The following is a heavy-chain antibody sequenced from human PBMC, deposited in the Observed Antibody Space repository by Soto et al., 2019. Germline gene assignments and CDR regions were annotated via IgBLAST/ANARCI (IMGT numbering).Heavy chain of an antibody. V-gene: IGHV4-59*01. J-gene: IGHJ6*02. CDR3: ARTTSITEGYYYYYGMDV. Sequence: SEPLSLTCTVSGGSISSYYWSWIRQPPGKGLEWIGYIYYSGSTNYNPSLKSRVTISVDTSKNQFSLKLSSVTAADTAVYYCARTTSITEGYYYYYGMDVWGQRTPVTGSS. CDR1: GGSISSYY. D-gene: IGHD1-20*01. CDR2: IYYSGST.